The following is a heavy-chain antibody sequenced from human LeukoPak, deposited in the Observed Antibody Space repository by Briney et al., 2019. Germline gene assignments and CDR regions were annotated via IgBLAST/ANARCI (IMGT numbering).Heavy chain of an antibody. CDR3: AREAYGDYYFDY. V-gene: IGHV3-21*01. J-gene: IGHJ4*02. Sequence: PGGSLRLSCAASGXTFSSYSMNWVRQAPGKGLEWVSSISSSSSYIYYADSVKGRFTISRDNAKNSLYLQMNSLRAEDTAVYYCAREAYGDYYFDYWGQGTLVTVSS. CDR2: ISSSSSYI. CDR1: GXTFSSYS. D-gene: IGHD4-17*01.